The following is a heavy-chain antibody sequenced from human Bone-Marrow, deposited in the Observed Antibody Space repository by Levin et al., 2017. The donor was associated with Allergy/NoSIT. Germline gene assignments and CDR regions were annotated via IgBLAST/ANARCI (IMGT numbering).Heavy chain of an antibody. D-gene: IGHD5-18*01. CDR1: GFNFGDFA. Sequence: GGSLRLSCTASGFNFGDFAINWVRQAPGKGLDWVAAISGADRTHYADSVKGRFTVSRDNSKNIVYLQMDSLSAEDTALYYCAKDRGYNYAFGMDAWGQGTTVTVSS. CDR2: ISGADRT. J-gene: IGHJ6*02. V-gene: IGHV3-23*01. CDR3: AKDRGYNYAFGMDA.